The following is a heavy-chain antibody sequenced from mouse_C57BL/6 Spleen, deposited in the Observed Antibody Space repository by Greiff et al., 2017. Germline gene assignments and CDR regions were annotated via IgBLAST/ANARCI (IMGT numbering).Heavy chain of an antibody. V-gene: IGHV14-4*01. Sequence: EVQLQQSGAELVRPGASVKLSCTASGFNIKDDYMHWVKQRPEQGLEWIGWIDPENGDTEYASKFQGKATITADTSSNTAYLQLSSLTSEDTAVYYCTTDYSNDEGVAYWGQGTLVTVSA. CDR3: TTDYSNDEGVAY. J-gene: IGHJ3*01. CDR1: GFNIKDDY. CDR2: IDPENGDT. D-gene: IGHD2-12*01.